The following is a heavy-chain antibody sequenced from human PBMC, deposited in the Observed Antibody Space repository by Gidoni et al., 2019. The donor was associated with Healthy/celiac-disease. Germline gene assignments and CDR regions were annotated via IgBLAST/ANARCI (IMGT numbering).Heavy chain of an antibody. J-gene: IGHJ6*03. CDR3: ARSSVLWYMDV. CDR2: ISAYNGNT. Sequence: QAPGQGLEWMGWISAYNGNTNYAQKLQGRVTMTTDTSTSTAYMELRSLRSDDTAVYYCARSSVLWYMDVWGKGTTVTVSS. V-gene: IGHV1-18*01. D-gene: IGHD3-10*02.